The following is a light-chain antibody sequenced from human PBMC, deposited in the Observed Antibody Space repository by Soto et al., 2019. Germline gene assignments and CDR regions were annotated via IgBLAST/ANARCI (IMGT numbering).Light chain of an antibody. CDR1: QSVADN. CDR2: GAS. Sequence: EVVMTQPPATLSVSPVERVTLSCRSSQSVADNLAWFQQKPGQAPRLLIYGASSRATGIPDRFSGSGSGTDFTLTISRLGPEDFAVYYCQQYGSSPITFGQGTRLEIK. J-gene: IGKJ5*01. V-gene: IGKV3-20*01. CDR3: QQYGSSPIT.